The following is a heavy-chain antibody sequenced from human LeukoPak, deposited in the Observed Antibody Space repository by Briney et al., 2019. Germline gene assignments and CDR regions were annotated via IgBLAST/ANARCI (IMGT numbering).Heavy chain of an antibody. Sequence: GGSLRLSCAASGFTFSNYWMSWVRQAPGKGPEWVANIKQDGSEKYYVDSVKGRFTISRDNAETSLHLQMNSLRAEDTAVYYCARGGNHGDYWYFDLWGRGTLVTVSS. CDR2: IKQDGSEK. CDR1: GFTFSNYW. V-gene: IGHV3-7*01. D-gene: IGHD4-17*01. J-gene: IGHJ2*01. CDR3: ARGGNHGDYWYFDL.